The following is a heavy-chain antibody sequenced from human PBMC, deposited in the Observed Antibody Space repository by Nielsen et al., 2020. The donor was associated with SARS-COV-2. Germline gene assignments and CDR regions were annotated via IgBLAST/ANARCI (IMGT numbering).Heavy chain of an antibody. CDR2: IYTSGST. CDR1: GGSISSYY. Sequence: SETLSLTCTVSGGSISSYYWSWIRQPAGKGLEWIGRIYTSGSTNYNPSLKSRVTMSVDTSKNQFSLKLSSVTAADTAVYYCARDPNPENSYYYDSSGSGWFDPWGQGTLVTVSS. V-gene: IGHV4-4*07. CDR3: ARDPNPENSYYYDSSGSGWFDP. D-gene: IGHD3-22*01. J-gene: IGHJ5*02.